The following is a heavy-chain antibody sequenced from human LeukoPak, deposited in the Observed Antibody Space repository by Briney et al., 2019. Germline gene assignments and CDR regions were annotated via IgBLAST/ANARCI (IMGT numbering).Heavy chain of an antibody. CDR1: GFTVSSNS. D-gene: IGHD2-15*01. J-gene: IGHJ4*02. CDR3: ARRAGEYSHPYDY. V-gene: IGHV3-53*01. Sequence: PGGSLRLSCTVSGFTVSSNSWSWVRPAPGKGLEWVSFIYSGGKTHSSDSVKGRFTISRDNSKNTLYLQMSSLRAEDTAIYYCARRAGEYSHPYDYWGQGTLVTVSS. CDR2: IYSGGKT.